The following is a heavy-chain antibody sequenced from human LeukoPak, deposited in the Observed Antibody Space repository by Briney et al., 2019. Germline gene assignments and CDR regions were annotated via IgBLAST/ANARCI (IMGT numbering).Heavy chain of an antibody. Sequence: GGSLRLSCAASRFTFSSYWMSWVRQAPGKGLEWVANIKQDGSEKYYVDSVKGRFTISRDNAKNSLYLQMNSLRAEDTAVYYCARGDYYYDSSGYPGHWGQGTLVTVSS. CDR2: IKQDGSEK. D-gene: IGHD3-22*01. V-gene: IGHV3-7*01. J-gene: IGHJ4*02. CDR1: RFTFSSYW. CDR3: ARGDYYYDSSGYPGH.